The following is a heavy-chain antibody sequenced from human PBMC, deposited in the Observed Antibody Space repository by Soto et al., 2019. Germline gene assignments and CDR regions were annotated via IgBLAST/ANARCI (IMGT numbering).Heavy chain of an antibody. Sequence: GESLKISCKGSGYSFTNYWIGWVRQMPGKGLEWMGIIYPGDSDTRYSPSFQGQVIISVDQSISTAYLQWSSLQASDTAMYYCARQDYNYAYFAFWGQGTLVIVS. V-gene: IGHV5-51*01. D-gene: IGHD5-18*01. CDR2: IYPGDSDT. CDR1: GYSFTNYW. CDR3: ARQDYNYAYFAF. J-gene: IGHJ4*02.